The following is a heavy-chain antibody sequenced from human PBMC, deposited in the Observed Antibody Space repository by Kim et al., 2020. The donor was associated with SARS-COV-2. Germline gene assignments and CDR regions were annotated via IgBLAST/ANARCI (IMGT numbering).Heavy chain of an antibody. D-gene: IGHD6-13*01. J-gene: IGHJ4*02. V-gene: IGHV3-23*01. CDR3: ARGSSTFDY. CDR2: FNGGGGGT. Sequence: GGSLRLSCAASGFTFSSYAMSWVRQAPGKGLEWVSTFNGGGGGTYYADSVKGRFTISRDNSKNTLYLQMNSLRVEDTAVYYCARGSSTFDYWGQGTLVTVSS. CDR1: GFTFSSYA.